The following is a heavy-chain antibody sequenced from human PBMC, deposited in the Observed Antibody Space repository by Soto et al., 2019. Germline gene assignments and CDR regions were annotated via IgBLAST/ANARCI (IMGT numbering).Heavy chain of an antibody. D-gene: IGHD3-3*01. CDR1: GYTLTSYD. V-gene: IGHV1-8*01. CDR3: ARDFWSGYFGYYYYYGMDV. J-gene: IGHJ6*02. CDR2: MNPNSGNT. Sequence: QVQLVQSGAEVKKPGASVKVSCKASGYTLTSYDINWVRQATGQGLEWMGWMNPNSGNTGYAQKFQGRVTMTRNTSISTAYMELSSLRSEDTAVYYCARDFWSGYFGYYYYYGMDVWGQGTTVTVSS.